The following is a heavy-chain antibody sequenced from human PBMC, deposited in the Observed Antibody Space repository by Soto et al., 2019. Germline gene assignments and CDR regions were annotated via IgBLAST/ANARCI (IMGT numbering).Heavy chain of an antibody. CDR1: GFRISNYF. V-gene: IGHV3-7*01. CDR3: ARDKPSYGGNSGGMDV. J-gene: IGHJ6*02. Sequence: GGSLRLSCVGSGFRISNYFMSWVRQAPGKGLEWVANIKEDGSEKYYVESVKGRFTISRDNAKNSLYLQMNSLRAEDTAVYYCARDKPSYGGNSGGMDVWGQGTTVTVSS. CDR2: IKEDGSEK. D-gene: IGHD4-17*01.